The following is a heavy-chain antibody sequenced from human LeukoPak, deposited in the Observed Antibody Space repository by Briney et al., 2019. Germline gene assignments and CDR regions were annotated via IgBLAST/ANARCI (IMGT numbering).Heavy chain of an antibody. CDR3: ARENSRGRFDY. V-gene: IGHV6-1*01. J-gene: IGHJ4*02. CDR2: TYYRSKWYN. CDR1: GDSVSSNTAA. D-gene: IGHD6-19*01. Sequence: TSQTLSLTCGISGDSVSSNTAAWNCIRQSPSRGLEWLGRTYYRSKWYNNYAVSVKSRITINSDSSKNQVSLQLNSVSPEDTAMYFCARENSRGRFDYWGQGTLVTVSS.